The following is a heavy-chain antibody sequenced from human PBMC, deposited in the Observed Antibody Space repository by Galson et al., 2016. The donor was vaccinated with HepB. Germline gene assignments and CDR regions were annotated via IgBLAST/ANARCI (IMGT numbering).Heavy chain of an antibody. CDR2: IYSGGRT. Sequence: LSLTCTVSGGSISSGTYYWGWIRQPPGKGLEWIGTIYSGGRTYYNPSLMSRLTISVDTSKNQFSLRLSSVTAADTAVYYCARHGCTAAVEFDYWGQGTLVTVSS. CDR3: ARHGCTAAVEFDY. D-gene: IGHD6-13*01. CDR1: GGSISSGTYY. J-gene: IGHJ4*02. V-gene: IGHV4-39*01.